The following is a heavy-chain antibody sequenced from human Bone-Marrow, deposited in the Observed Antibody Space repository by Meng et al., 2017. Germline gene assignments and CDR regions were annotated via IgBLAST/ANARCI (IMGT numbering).Heavy chain of an antibody. CDR2: ISGSSSHI. Sequence: GESLKISCAASGFTFSSYSMTWLRQAPGKGPEWVSSISGSSSHIFYADSVEGRFTISRDNAKNSLYLQMNSLRAEDTALYYCATATVTTLDSYGMDVWGQGTTVTVSS. D-gene: IGHD4-17*01. CDR1: GFTFSSYS. CDR3: ATATVTTLDSYGMDV. V-gene: IGHV3-21*04. J-gene: IGHJ6*02.